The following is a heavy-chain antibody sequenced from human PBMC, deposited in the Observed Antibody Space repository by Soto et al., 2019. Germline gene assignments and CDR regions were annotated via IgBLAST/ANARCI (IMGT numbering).Heavy chain of an antibody. J-gene: IGHJ4*02. Sequence: GGSLRLSCAASGFAFSTYGMHWVRQAPGKGLEWVAVTSYDGTKKYFADSVKGRFTISRDNSKNTLYLQMNSLRAEDTAVYYCSKDLYYYDTSGHPTLEYWGQGTLVTVSS. CDR1: GFAFSTYG. CDR3: SKDLYYYDTSGHPTLEY. D-gene: IGHD3-22*01. V-gene: IGHV3-30*18. CDR2: TSYDGTKK.